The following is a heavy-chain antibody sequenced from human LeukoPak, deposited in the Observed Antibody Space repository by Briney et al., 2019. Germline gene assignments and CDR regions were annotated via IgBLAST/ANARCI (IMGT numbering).Heavy chain of an antibody. J-gene: IGHJ4*02. D-gene: IGHD5-12*01. V-gene: IGHV1-46*01. Sequence: GASVKVSCKAPGYTFTSYYMHWVRQAPGQGLEWMGIINPSGGSTSYAQKFQGRVTMTRDTSTSTVYMELSSLRSEDTAVYYCARDILPSYSGYDRTLPDYWGQGTLVTVSS. CDR2: INPSGGST. CDR1: GYTFTSYY. CDR3: ARDILPSYSGYDRTLPDY.